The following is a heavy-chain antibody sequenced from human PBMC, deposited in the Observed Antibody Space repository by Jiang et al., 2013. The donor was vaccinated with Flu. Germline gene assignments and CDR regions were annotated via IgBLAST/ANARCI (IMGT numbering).Heavy chain of an antibody. CDR2: IYDSGST. Sequence: GSGLVKPSQTLSLTCTVSGGSISSGDYYWSWIRQPPGKGLEWIGYIYDSGSTYYNPSLKSRLIISVDTSKNQFSLNLSSVTAADTAVYYCARDWFSGSYYGDWGQGTLVTVSS. J-gene: IGHJ4*02. CDR3: ARDWFSGSYYGD. D-gene: IGHD3-10*01. CDR1: GGSISSGDYY. V-gene: IGHV4-30-4*01.